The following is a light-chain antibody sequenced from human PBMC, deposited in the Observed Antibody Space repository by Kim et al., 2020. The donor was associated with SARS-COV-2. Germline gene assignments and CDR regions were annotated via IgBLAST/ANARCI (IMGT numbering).Light chain of an antibody. CDR1: HSIGRW. J-gene: IGKJ4*01. Sequence: DIHMTQSPSTLSASLGDRVTIPCRASHSIGRWLAWYQQRPGRAPKLLISDASSLEGGVPSRFSGSGSGTEFTLTITGLQPGDFATYYCQQYYNASLTFGGGTKVEIK. V-gene: IGKV1-5*01. CDR2: DAS. CDR3: QQYYNASLT.